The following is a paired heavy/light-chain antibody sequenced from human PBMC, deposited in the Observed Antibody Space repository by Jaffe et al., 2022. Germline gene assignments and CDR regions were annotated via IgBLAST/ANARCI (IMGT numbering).Light chain of an antibody. V-gene: IGKV3-20*01. CDR2: AAS. J-gene: IGKJ2*01. CDR1: QTVTTRS. Sequence: EIVLTQSPGTLSLSPGERATLSCRASQTVTTRSVAWYQQKPGQAPRLLIYAASRRATGIPDRFSGSGSGTDFTLTISRLEPEDFAVYYCQQFGMSSKYTFGQGTKLEIK. CDR3: QQFGMSSKYT.
Heavy chain of an antibody. CDR1: GSTFN. Sequence: QVQLMQSGAEVKKAGASVRLSCKIFGSTFNLHWVRQAPGQGFEWLGIINPSGGGTIYAQKFQGRFTLTRDTSTSTVYMELSSLRPEDTAKYYCTSEPAHESWYFDYWGQGTLVTVSS. J-gene: IGHJ4*02. CDR3: TSEPAHESWYFDY. CDR2: INPSGGGT. V-gene: IGHV1-46*03.